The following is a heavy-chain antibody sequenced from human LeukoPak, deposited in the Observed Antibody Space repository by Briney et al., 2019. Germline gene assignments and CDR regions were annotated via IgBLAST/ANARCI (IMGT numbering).Heavy chain of an antibody. V-gene: IGHV4-39*01. Sequence: PSETLSLTCTISGDSTSSDRYYGGWVRQPPGKGLEWIGNIYYSGSTYYNPSLKSRVTMSVDTSKNQFFLKLNSVTAADTAVYYCARVDYGDYRFDYWGQGTLVTVSS. CDR2: IYYSGST. CDR3: ARVDYGDYRFDY. J-gene: IGHJ4*02. D-gene: IGHD4-17*01. CDR1: GDSTSSDRYY.